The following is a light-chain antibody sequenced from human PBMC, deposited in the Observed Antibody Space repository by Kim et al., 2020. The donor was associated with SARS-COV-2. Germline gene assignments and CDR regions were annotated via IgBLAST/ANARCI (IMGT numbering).Light chain of an antibody. CDR1: QKVHSY. V-gene: IGKV3-11*01. J-gene: IGKJ4*01. CDR2: DAS. CDR3: QQRYAWPPLT. Sequence: PGARATLSCRASQKVHSYLAWYQQKPGQAPRLLIYDASNRATGIPARFSGSGSGTDFTLTISSLEPEDFAVYYCQQRYAWPPLTFGGGTKVDIK.